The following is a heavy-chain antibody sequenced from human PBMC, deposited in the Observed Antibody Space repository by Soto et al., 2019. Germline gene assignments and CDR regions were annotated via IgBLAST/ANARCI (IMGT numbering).Heavy chain of an antibody. J-gene: IGHJ4*02. Sequence: SVKVSCKASGGTFSSYAISWVRQAPGQGLEWMGGIIPIFGTANYAQKFQGRVTITADESTSTAYMELSSLRSEDTAVYYCARDRASYDYVWGSYRPLDYWGQGTLVTVSS. CDR2: IIPIFGTA. CDR3: ARDRASYDYVWGSYRPLDY. V-gene: IGHV1-69*13. CDR1: GGTFSSYA. D-gene: IGHD3-16*02.